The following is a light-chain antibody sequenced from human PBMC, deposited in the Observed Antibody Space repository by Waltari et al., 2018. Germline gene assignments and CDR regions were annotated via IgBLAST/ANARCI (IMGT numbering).Light chain of an antibody. CDR3: QQYDTSPGT. CDR2: GAS. Sequence: EIVLTQSPGTLSLSPGDTATLSCRASQSLSVAYLAWYQHKSGQAPSLLIYGASYRATGIPDRFSGSGSGTDFTLTITRLEPDDFAVCYCQQYDTSPGTFGQGTKLEI. CDR1: QSLSVAY. J-gene: IGKJ2*01. V-gene: IGKV3-20*01.